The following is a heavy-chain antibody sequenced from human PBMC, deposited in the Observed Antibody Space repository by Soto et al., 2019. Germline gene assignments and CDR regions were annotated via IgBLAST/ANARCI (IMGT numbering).Heavy chain of an antibody. Sequence: GGSLRLSCAASGFTFSTYAMSWVRQAPGKGLEWVSAISASGGTTVYADSVTGRFTISRDNSMNALYLQINSLRVEDTAVYYCAHPRGYGVFDAYDSWGQGAMVTVSS. J-gene: IGHJ3*02. D-gene: IGHD4-17*01. CDR1: GFTFSTYA. CDR3: AHPRGYGVFDAYDS. CDR2: ISASGGTT. V-gene: IGHV3-23*01.